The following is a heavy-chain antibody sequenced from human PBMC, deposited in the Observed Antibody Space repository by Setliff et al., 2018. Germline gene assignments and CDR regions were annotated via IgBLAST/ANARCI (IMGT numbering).Heavy chain of an antibody. CDR1: GFTFSSYE. CDR3: ARDGDCSGTSCYGVDAFDI. J-gene: IGHJ3*02. CDR2: ISSSGTTM. V-gene: IGHV3-48*03. Sequence: GGSLRLSCAASGFTFSSYEMNWVRQAPGKGLEWVSYISSSGTTMYYADSVKGRFTISRDNAKNSLYLQMNSLRAEDTAVYYCARDGDCSGTSCYGVDAFDIWGHGTMVTV. D-gene: IGHD2-2*01.